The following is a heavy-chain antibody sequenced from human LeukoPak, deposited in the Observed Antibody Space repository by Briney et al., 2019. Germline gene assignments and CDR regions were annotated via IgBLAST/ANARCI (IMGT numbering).Heavy chain of an antibody. CDR2: ITSSGSTT. CDR3: ARGGGYSYGSFDY. Sequence: GGSLRLSCAASGFTFSSYEMNWVRQAPGKGLEWVSYITSSGSTTHYADSVKGRFTISRDNAKNTLYLQMNSLRAEDTAVYYCARGGGYSYGSFDYWGQGTLVTVSS. V-gene: IGHV3-48*03. J-gene: IGHJ4*02. CDR1: GFTFSSYE. D-gene: IGHD5-18*01.